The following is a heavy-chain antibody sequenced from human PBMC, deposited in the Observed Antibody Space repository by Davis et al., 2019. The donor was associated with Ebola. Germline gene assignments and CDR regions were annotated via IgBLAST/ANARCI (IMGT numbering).Heavy chain of an antibody. J-gene: IGHJ6*02. D-gene: IGHD2-15*01. Sequence: SETLSLTCAVYGGSFSGYYWSWIRQPPGKGLEWIGEINHSGSTNYNPSLKSRVTISVDKSKNQFSLKLSSVTAADTAVYYCARDDHFGGGYCSGGSCYLGDYGMDVWGQGTTVTVSS. V-gene: IGHV4-34*01. CDR2: INHSGST. CDR1: GGSFSGYY. CDR3: ARDDHFGGGYCSGGSCYLGDYGMDV.